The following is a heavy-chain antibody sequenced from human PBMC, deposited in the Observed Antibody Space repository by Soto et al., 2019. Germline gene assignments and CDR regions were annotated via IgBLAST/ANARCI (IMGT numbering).Heavy chain of an antibody. V-gene: IGHV1-8*01. CDR2: MNPNSVNP. D-gene: IGHD3-3*01. J-gene: IGHJ6*02. Sequence: QVQLVQSGAEVKKPGASVKVSCKASGYTFTSYDINWGRQATGQGLEWMGWMNPNSVNPGYAQKFQGRVTMTRNTSISTGYMELSSLSSEDTAVYYWASAYPGDFWTNGMDVWGQGTTVTVSS. CDR3: ASAYPGDFWTNGMDV. CDR1: GYTFTSYD.